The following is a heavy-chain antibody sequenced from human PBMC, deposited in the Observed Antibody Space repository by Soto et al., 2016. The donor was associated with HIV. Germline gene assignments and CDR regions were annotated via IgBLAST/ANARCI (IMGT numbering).Heavy chain of an antibody. D-gene: IGHD2-2*02. Sequence: EVQLVESGGGLVQRGGSLRLSCAASGFPFSNYWMHWVRQAPGKGLVWVSHINSDGSSTNYADSVKGRFTISRDNTKNTLYLQMKSLRAEDTAVYYCTRVFQYPPYYFDYWGQGTLVTVSS. CDR3: TRVFQYPPYYFDY. V-gene: IGHV3-74*01. CDR2: INSDGSST. J-gene: IGHJ4*02. CDR1: GFPFSNYW.